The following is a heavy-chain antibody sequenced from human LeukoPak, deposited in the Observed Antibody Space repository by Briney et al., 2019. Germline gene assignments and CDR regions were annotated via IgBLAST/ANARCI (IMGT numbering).Heavy chain of an antibody. V-gene: IGHV4-34*01. J-gene: IGHJ6*03. CDR1: GGSFSGYY. Sequence: SETLSLTCAVYGGSFSGYYWSWIRRPPGKGLEWIGEINHSGSTNYNPSLKSRVTISVDTSKNQFSLKLSSVTAADTAVYYCARGHFVVVPAALVRYYYYYMDVWGKGTTVTVSS. CDR3: ARGHFVVVPAALVRYYYYYMDV. CDR2: INHSGST. D-gene: IGHD2-2*01.